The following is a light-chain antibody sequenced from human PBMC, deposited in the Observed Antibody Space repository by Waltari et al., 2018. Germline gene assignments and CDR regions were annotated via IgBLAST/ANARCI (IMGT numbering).Light chain of an antibody. CDR1: QSVTSIS. Sequence: EIVLTQSPGTLSLSPGERATLSCRASQSVTSISLSWYQQKLGQAPRLLIYGTSSWATGTPDRFSGSGSGTDFTLTISRLEPEDVAVYYCQQYDGEVVTFGGGTKVEI. V-gene: IGKV3-20*01. CDR2: GTS. CDR3: QQYDGEVVT. J-gene: IGKJ4*01.